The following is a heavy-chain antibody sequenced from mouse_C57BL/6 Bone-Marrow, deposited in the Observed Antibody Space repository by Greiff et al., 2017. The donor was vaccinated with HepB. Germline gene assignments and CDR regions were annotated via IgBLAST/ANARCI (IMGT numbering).Heavy chain of an antibody. D-gene: IGHD2-5*01. CDR1: GYTFTSYW. V-gene: IGHV1-50*01. J-gene: IGHJ1*03. CDR3: ARPGYYSNWDWYFDV. Sequence: QVQLQQPGAELVKPGASVKLSCKASGYTFTSYWMQWVKQRPGQGLEWIGEIDPSDSYTNYNQKFKGKATLTVDTSSSTAYMQLSSLTSEDSAVYYGARPGYYSNWDWYFDVWGTGTTVTVSS. CDR2: IDPSDSYT.